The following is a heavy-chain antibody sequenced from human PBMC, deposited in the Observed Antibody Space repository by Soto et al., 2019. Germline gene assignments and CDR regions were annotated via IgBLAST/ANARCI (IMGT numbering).Heavy chain of an antibody. CDR1: GFTFSSYS. CDR2: ISSSSSYI. D-gene: IGHD3-22*01. V-gene: IGHV3-21*01. CDR3: ASLFFYDSSGYYLPRAFDI. J-gene: IGHJ3*02. Sequence: PGGSLRLSCAASGFTFSSYSMNWVRQAPGKGLEWVSSISSSSSYIYYADSVKGRFTISRDNAKNSIYLQMNSLRAEDTAVYYCASLFFYDSSGYYLPRAFDIWGQGTMVTVSS.